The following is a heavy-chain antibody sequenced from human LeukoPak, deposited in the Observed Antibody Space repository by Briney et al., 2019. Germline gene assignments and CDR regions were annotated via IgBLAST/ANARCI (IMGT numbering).Heavy chain of an antibody. V-gene: IGHV4-59*01. J-gene: IGHJ3*02. CDR1: GGSISSYY. D-gene: IGHD2-21*02. CDR2: IYYSGST. Sequence: PSDTLSLTCTVSGGSISSYYWSWIRQPPGKGLEWIGYIYYSGSTNYNPSLKSRVTISVDTSKNQFSLKLSSVTAADTAVYYCARDHPLPSPVTGERTRVRAFDIWGQGTMVTVSS. CDR3: ARDHPLPSPVTGERTRVRAFDI.